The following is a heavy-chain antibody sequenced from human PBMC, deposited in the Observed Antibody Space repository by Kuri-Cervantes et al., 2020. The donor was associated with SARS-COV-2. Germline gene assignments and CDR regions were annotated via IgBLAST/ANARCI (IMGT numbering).Heavy chain of an antibody. V-gene: IGHV3-21*01. Sequence: GESLKTSCAASGFTFSSYSMNWVRQAPGKGLEWVSSISSSSSYIYYADSVKGRFTISRDNAKNSLYLQMNSLRAEDTAVYYCARGIQMLRRAEYFQHWGQGTLVTVSS. J-gene: IGHJ1*01. CDR1: GFTFSSYS. D-gene: IGHD5-18*01. CDR2: ISSSSSYI. CDR3: ARGIQMLRRAEYFQH.